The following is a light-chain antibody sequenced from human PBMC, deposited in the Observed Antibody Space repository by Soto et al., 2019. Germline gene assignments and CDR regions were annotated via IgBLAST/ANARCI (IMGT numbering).Light chain of an antibody. CDR2: DVY. J-gene: IGKJ2*01. Sequence: DIQMTQSPSTLSASVGDRVTITCRASQSISSWLAWYQQKPGKAPKVLIYDVYSLQSGVPSRFSGSGSGTEFTLTISSLQPDDFATYYCQEYDSYSSTFGQGTEVQIK. CDR1: QSISSW. CDR3: QEYDSYSST. V-gene: IGKV1-5*01.